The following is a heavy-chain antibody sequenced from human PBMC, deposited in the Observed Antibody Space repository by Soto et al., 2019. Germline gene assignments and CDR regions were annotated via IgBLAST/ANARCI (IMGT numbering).Heavy chain of an antibody. J-gene: IGHJ4*02. D-gene: IGHD5-12*01. CDR1: GGSISSGDYY. Sequence: SATLSITCTGSGGSISSGDYYWSWVRQPPGKGLEWVATIYYSGTTYYNPSLKSRLTISLDTSRNQFSLDLTSVTAADTAVYYCARLAYSHYSTWGQGTLVTVSS. CDR3: ARLAYSHYST. V-gene: IGHV4-39*01. CDR2: IYYSGTT.